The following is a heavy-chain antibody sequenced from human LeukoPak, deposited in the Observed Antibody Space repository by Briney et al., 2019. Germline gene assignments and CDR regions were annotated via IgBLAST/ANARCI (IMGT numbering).Heavy chain of an antibody. CDR1: GGSISSGTYY. J-gene: IGHJ5*02. V-gene: IGHV4-61*02. CDR2: IYTSGST. CDR3: AREGLYFDP. Sequence: SQTLSLTCSVSGGSISSGTYYWSWIRQPAGKGLEWIGRIYTSGSTNYNLSLKSRVTISVDTSKNQFSLKLSSVTAADTAVYYCAREGLYFDPWGQGTLVTISS. D-gene: IGHD3/OR15-3a*01.